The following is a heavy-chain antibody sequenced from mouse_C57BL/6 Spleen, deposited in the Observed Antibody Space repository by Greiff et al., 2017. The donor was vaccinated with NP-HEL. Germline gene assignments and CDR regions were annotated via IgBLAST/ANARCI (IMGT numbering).Heavy chain of an antibody. CDR1: GYTFTSYG. D-gene: IGHD2-4*01. CDR3: ARGDDYDGNYYAMDY. J-gene: IGHJ4*01. Sequence: QVQLQQSGAELARPGASVKLSCKASGYTFTSYGISWVKQRTGQGLEWIGEIYPRSGNTYYNEKFKGKATLTADKSSSTAYMELRSLTSEDSAVYVCARGDDYDGNYYAMDYWGQGTSVTVSS. CDR2: IYPRSGNT. V-gene: IGHV1-81*01.